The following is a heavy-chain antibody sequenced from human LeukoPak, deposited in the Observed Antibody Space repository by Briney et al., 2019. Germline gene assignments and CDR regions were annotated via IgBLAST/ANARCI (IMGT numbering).Heavy chain of an antibody. V-gene: IGHV3-23*01. CDR2: ISGSGGST. J-gene: IGHJ4*02. D-gene: IGHD3-10*01. CDR3: AKDRHGSGSYQDFDY. CDR1: GFTFSSYA. Sequence: PGGSLRLSCAASGFTFSSYAMSWVRQAPGKGLEWVSAISGSGGSTYYADSVKGRFTISRDNSKNTPYLQMNSLRAEDTAVYYCAKDRHGSGSYQDFDYWGQGTLVTVSS.